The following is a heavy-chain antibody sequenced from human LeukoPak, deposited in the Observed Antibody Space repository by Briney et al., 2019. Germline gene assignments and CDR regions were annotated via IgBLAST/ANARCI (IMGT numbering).Heavy chain of an antibody. V-gene: IGHV3-11*04. CDR3: ARDVATMVRGVSRAPYYFDF. J-gene: IGHJ4*02. Sequence: GGSLRLSCAASGFTFSDYYMSWIRQAPGKGLEWVSYISSSGSTIYYADSVKGRFTISRDNAKNSLYLQMNSLRAEDTAVYYCARDVATMVRGVSRAPYYFDFWGQGTLVTVSS. CDR2: ISSSGSTI. CDR1: GFTFSDYY. D-gene: IGHD3-10*01.